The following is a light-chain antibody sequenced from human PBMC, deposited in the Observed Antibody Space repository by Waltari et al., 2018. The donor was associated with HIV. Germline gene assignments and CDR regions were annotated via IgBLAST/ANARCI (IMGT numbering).Light chain of an antibody. CDR2: KDS. V-gene: IGLV3-25*03. CDR1: ALPKQY. Sequence: SYELTQPPSVSVSPGQTASINCSGDALPKQYGYWYQQKPGQAPVLLIYKDSERPSGIPGRCSGSNSGTTVTLTISGVLAEDEADYHCQSADSSGTNRLFGGGTKLTVL. J-gene: IGLJ3*02. CDR3: QSADSSGTNRL.